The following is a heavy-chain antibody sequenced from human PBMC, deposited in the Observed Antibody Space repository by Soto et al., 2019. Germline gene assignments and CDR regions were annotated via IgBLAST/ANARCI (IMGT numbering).Heavy chain of an antibody. CDR2: INPAGTIT. V-gene: IGHV3-74*01. Sequence: MQMVESGGGSVQPGGSLRLSCAASGFPFSHYWMHWVRQTPGKGLLWVSRINPAGTITNYADSVEGRFTISRDNADSALFLRMNSLRAEDTAIYYCTSDTLGLRDTWGQGTLVTVSS. CDR3: TSDTLGLRDT. J-gene: IGHJ5*02. CDR1: GFPFSHYW. D-gene: IGHD3-3*01.